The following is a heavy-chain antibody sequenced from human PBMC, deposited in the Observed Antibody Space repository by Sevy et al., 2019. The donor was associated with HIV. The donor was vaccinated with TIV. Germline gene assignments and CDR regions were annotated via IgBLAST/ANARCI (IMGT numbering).Heavy chain of an antibody. CDR2: ISTYNR. Sequence: ASVNVSCKASGYTFTSYGITWVRQAPGQGLEWMGWISTYNRNYAQKLQGRVTMTTDTSTSTVYMELRSLRSDDTAVYYCARAPSGSQGPRQYFQHWGQGTLVTVSS. J-gene: IGHJ1*01. CDR1: GYTFTSYG. D-gene: IGHD1-26*01. CDR3: ARAPSGSQGPRQYFQH. V-gene: IGHV1-18*01.